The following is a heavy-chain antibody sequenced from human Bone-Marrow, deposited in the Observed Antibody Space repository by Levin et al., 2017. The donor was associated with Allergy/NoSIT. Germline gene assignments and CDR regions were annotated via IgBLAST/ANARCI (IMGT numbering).Heavy chain of an antibody. D-gene: IGHD6-19*01. Sequence: GESLKISCAASGFTFSSYAMSWVRQAPGKGLEWVSAISGSGGSTYYADSVKGRFTISRDNSKNTLYLQMNSLRAEDTAVYYCAKAAVAGTSGDDYGMDVWGQGTTVTVSS. CDR3: AKAAVAGTSGDDYGMDV. CDR1: GFTFSSYA. CDR2: ISGSGGST. J-gene: IGHJ6*02. V-gene: IGHV3-23*01.